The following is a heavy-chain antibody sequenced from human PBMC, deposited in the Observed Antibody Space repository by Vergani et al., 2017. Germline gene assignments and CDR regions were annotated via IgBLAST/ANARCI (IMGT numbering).Heavy chain of an antibody. CDR1: GGSFSGYY. CDR3: ARGRLSWNYAGFDY. CDR2: INHSGST. J-gene: IGHJ4*02. D-gene: IGHD1-7*01. Sequence: QVQLQQWGAGLLKPSETLSLTCAVYGGSFSGYYWSWIRQPPGKGLEWIGEINHSGSTNYNPSLKSRVTISVDTSKNQFSLKLSSVTAADTAVYSCARGRLSWNYAGFDYWGQGTLVTVSS. V-gene: IGHV4-34*01.